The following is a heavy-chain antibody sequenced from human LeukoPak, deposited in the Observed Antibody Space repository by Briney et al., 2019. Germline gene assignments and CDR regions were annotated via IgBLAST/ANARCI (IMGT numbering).Heavy chain of an antibody. CDR3: ARVYYYGSGSYPRSHYYYGMDV. Sequence: GRSLRLSCAASGFTFSSYAMHWVRQAPGKGLEWVAVISYDGSNKYYADSVKGRFTISRDNSKNTLYLQTNSLRAEDTAVYYCARVYYYGSGSYPRSHYYYGMDVWGQGTTVTVSS. D-gene: IGHD3-10*01. CDR1: GFTFSSYA. CDR2: ISYDGSNK. V-gene: IGHV3-30-3*01. J-gene: IGHJ6*02.